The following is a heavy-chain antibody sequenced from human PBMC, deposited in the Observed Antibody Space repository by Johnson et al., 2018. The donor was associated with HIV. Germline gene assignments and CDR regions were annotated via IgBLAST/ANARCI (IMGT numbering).Heavy chain of an antibody. CDR3: ASYDILTGYYAFDI. Sequence: QVQLVESGGGVVQPGRSLRLSCAASGFTFSSYAMHWVRQAPGKGLEWVAVISYDGSNKYYADSVKGRCTISRDNSKNTLYLQMNSLRAEDTAVYYCASYDILTGYYAFDIWGQGTMVTVSS. CDR1: GFTFSSYA. CDR2: ISYDGSNK. D-gene: IGHD3-9*01. V-gene: IGHV3-30-3*01. J-gene: IGHJ3*02.